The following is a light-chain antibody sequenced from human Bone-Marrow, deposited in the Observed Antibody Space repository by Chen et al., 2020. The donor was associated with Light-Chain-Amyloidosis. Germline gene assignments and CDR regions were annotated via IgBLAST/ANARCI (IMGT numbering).Light chain of an antibody. Sequence: SYVLNQPSSAPVAPGQTATTPCGGNNIGSTSVHWYQQTPGQAPLLVVYDDSDRPSGIPERLSGSNSGNTATLTISRVEAGDEADYYCQVWDRSSDRPVFGGGTKLTVL. J-gene: IGLJ3*02. CDR2: DDS. CDR1: NIGSTS. V-gene: IGLV3-21*02. CDR3: QVWDRSSDRPV.